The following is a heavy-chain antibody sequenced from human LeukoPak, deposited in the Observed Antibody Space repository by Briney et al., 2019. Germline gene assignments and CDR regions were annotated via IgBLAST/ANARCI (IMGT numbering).Heavy chain of an antibody. J-gene: IGHJ4*02. CDR2: MNPNSGNT. D-gene: IGHD4-11*01. Sequence: GATVKVSCKASGYTFTSYDINWVRQATGQGLEWMGWMNPNSGNTGYAQKFQGRVTITRNTSISTAYMELSSLRSEDTAVYYCARDTVTTLGYFDYWGQGTLVTVSS. CDR1: GYTFTSYD. CDR3: ARDTVTTLGYFDY. V-gene: IGHV1-8*03.